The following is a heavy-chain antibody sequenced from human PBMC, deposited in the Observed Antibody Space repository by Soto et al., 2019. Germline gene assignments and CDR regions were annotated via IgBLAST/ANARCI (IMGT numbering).Heavy chain of an antibody. J-gene: IGHJ4*02. CDR2: VYNGGAT. CDR1: GVSVSSNY. CDR3: VRGRYGSEIH. V-gene: IGHV3-53*04. D-gene: IGHD3-10*01. Sequence: GGSLRLSCAASGVSVSSNYMTWVRQAPGKGLEWVSLVYNGGATHYAASVKGRFTISTHSSQSTLFLQMNSLRTEDTATYYCVRGRYGSEIHWGQGTKVTVSS.